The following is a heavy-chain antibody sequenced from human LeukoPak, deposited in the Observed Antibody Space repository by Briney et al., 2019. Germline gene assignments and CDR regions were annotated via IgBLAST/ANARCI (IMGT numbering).Heavy chain of an antibody. CDR1: GFTFSSYG. V-gene: IGHV3-23*01. CDR3: AKDAVRGAIGIPSDY. D-gene: IGHD3-10*01. J-gene: IGHJ4*02. CDR2: ISGSGGST. Sequence: GGSLRLSCAASGFTFSSYGMSWGRQAPGKGLEWVSAISGSGGSTYYADSVKGRFTISRDNSKNTLYLQMNSLRAEDTAVYYCAKDAVRGAIGIPSDYWGQGTLVTVSS.